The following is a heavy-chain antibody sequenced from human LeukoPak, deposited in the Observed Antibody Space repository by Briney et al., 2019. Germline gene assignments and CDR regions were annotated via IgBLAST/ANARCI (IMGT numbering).Heavy chain of an antibody. D-gene: IGHD4-17*01. CDR3: ARVVYGDYSKDFDY. CDR2: INHSGST. V-gene: IGHV4-34*01. Sequence: PSETLSLTCAVYGGSFSGYYWSWIRQPPGKGLEWIGEINHSGSTNYNPSLKSRVTMSVDTSKNKFSLKLSSVTAADTAVYYCARVVYGDYSKDFDYWGQGTLVTVSS. J-gene: IGHJ4*02. CDR1: GGSFSGYY.